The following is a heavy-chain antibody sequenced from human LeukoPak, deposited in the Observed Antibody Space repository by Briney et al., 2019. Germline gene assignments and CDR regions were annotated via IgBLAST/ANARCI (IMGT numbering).Heavy chain of an antibody. CDR1: GFTFSSYW. V-gene: IGHV3-74*01. CDR2: LNGDGSST. Sequence: GGSLRLSCAASGFTFSSYWMHWVRQAPGKGLVWVSRLNGDGSSTSYADSVKGRFTISRDNAETTLHLQMNNLSAEDTAVYYCARASNRNSINFDYWGQGALVTVSS. CDR3: ARASNRNSINFDY. D-gene: IGHD1-7*01. J-gene: IGHJ4*02.